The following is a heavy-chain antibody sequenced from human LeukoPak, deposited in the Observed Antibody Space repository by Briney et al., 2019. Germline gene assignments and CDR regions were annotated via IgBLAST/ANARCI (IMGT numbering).Heavy chain of an antibody. D-gene: IGHD6-13*01. CDR1: GYTFTGYY. Sequence: ASVTVSCTASGYTFTGYYMHWVRQAPGQGLEWMGWINPNSGGTNYAQKFQGRVTRTRDTSISTAYMELSRLRSDDTAVYYCAREGSSIAAAGTGWFDPWGQGTLVTVSS. J-gene: IGHJ5*02. CDR2: INPNSGGT. V-gene: IGHV1-2*02. CDR3: AREGSSIAAAGTGWFDP.